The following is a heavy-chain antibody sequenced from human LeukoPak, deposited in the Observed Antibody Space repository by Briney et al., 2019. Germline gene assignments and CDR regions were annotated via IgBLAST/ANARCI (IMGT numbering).Heavy chain of an antibody. J-gene: IGHJ5*02. CDR2: IYYSGST. Sequence: SETLSLTCAVYGGSFSGYYWSWIRQPPGKGLEWIGYIYYSGSTNYNPSLKSRVTISVDTSKNQFSLKLSSVTAADTAVYYCARHGDYGDYVVVDNWFDPWGQGTLVTVSS. V-gene: IGHV4-59*08. D-gene: IGHD4-17*01. CDR1: GGSFSGYY. CDR3: ARHGDYGDYVVVDNWFDP.